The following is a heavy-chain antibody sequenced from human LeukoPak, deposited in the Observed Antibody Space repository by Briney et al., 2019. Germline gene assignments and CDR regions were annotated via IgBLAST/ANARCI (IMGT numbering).Heavy chain of an antibody. J-gene: IGHJ3*02. D-gene: IGHD3-9*01. CDR1: GYTFTSYG. Sequence: ASVKVSCKASGYTFTSYGISWVRQAPGQGLEWMGWISAYNGNTNYAQKLQGRVTMTTDTSTSTAYMELRSLRSDDTAVYYCAREFNILTGYYYVGASDIWGQGTMVTVSS. V-gene: IGHV1-18*04. CDR2: ISAYNGNT. CDR3: AREFNILTGYYYVGASDI.